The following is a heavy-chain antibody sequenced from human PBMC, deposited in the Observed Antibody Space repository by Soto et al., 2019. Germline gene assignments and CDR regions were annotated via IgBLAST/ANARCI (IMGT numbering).Heavy chain of an antibody. V-gene: IGHV3-23*01. CDR1: GFTFRSYS. D-gene: IGHD3-10*01. Sequence: GGSLRLSCAASGFTFRSYSMSWGLQGPGEGLEWVSGFRTGGDDGTTYYADSVKGRFTISRDNSKNTLFLQMNSLRAEDTAIYYCAKKVNSGPGSQYFDYWGQGTLVTVSS. CDR2: FRTGGDDGTT. CDR3: AKKVNSGPGSQYFDY. J-gene: IGHJ4*02.